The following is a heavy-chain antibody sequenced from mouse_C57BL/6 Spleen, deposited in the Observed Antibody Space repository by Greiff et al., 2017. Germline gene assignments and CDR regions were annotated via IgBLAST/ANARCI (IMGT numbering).Heavy chain of an antibody. CDR1: GYTFTSYW. CDR3: ASYYYGSSHGYYAMDY. D-gene: IGHD1-1*01. CDR2: IDPSDSYT. J-gene: IGHJ4*01. V-gene: IGHV1-50*01. Sequence: QVQLQQPGAELVKPGASVKLSCKASGYTFTSYWMQWVKQRPGQGLEWIGEIDPSDSYTNYNQKFKGKATLTVDTSSSTAYRQLSSLTSEDSAVYYCASYYYGSSHGYYAMDYWGQGTSVTVSS.